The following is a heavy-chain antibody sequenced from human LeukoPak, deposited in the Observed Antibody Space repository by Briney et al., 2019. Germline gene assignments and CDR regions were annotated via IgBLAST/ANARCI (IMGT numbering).Heavy chain of an antibody. D-gene: IGHD6-19*01. Sequence: GGSLRLSCAASGFTFSSYDIHWVRQATGKGLEWVSGIGTAGEIYYPGSVKGRFTISRENAKNSLYLQMNSLRAEDTAVYYCARTSSGWSVGAFDIWGQGTMVTVSS. CDR1: GFTFSSYD. CDR3: ARTSSGWSVGAFDI. V-gene: IGHV3-13*01. J-gene: IGHJ3*02. CDR2: IGTAGEI.